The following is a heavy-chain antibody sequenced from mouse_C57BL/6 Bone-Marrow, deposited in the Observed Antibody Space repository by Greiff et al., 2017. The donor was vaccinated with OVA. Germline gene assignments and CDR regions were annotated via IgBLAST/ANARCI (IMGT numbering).Heavy chain of an antibody. CDR1: GYTFTDYY. V-gene: IGHV1-76*01. CDR3: ARGDGSTARDY. D-gene: IGHD1-1*01. J-gene: IGHJ2*01. CDR2: IYPGSGNT. Sequence: VQLQQSGAELVRPGASVKLSCKASGYTFTDYYINWVKQRPGQGLEWIARIYPGSGNTYYNEKFKGKATLTAEKSSSTAYMQLSSLTSEDSAVYFCARGDGSTARDYWGQGTTLTVSS.